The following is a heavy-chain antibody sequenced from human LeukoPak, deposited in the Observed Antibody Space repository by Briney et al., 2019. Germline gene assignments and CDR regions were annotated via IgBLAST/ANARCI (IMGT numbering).Heavy chain of an antibody. D-gene: IGHD5-18*01. CDR3: VTGFTTMAVDYFDY. V-gene: IGHV1-24*01. CDR1: GKTLSDLS. J-gene: IGHJ4*02. CDR2: SDPEDGER. Sequence: WASVKVSCKVSGKTLSDLSIHWLRQPPGKGLEWLGGSDPEDGERIYAQMFQGRVTMTEVTSIDTAYMELSSLRSEDTAVYYCVTGFTTMAVDYFDYWGQGTLVTVSP.